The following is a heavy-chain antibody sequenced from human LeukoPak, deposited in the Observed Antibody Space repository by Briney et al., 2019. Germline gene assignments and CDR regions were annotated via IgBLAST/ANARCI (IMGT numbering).Heavy chain of an antibody. Sequence: PGGSLRLSCAASGFNFRGYGMHWVRQAPGKGLEWVALVWDDGSKEIHADSVKGRFTISRDNSKNTLYLQMDSLRAEDTAVYYCTRGTVPGLATTYGTYFDSWGQGTLVTVSS. CDR1: GFNFRGYG. V-gene: IGHV3-30*02. CDR3: TRGTVPGLATTYGTYFDS. CDR2: VWDDGSKE. J-gene: IGHJ4*02. D-gene: IGHD5-12*01.